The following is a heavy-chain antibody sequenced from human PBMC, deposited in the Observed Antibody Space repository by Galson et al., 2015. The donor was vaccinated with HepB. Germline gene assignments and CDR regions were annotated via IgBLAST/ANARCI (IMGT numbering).Heavy chain of an antibody. CDR2: TYYRSRWSN. J-gene: IGHJ4*02. V-gene: IGHV6-1*01. CDR1: GDSVSSNSVG. CDR3: TRDLSMRFDY. Sequence: CAISGDSVSSNSVGWNWIRQSPSRGLEWLGRTYYRSRWSNEYAASVKSRITINPDTSKNQFSLQLNSVTPEDTAVYYCTRDLSMRFDYWGQGTMVTVSS. D-gene: IGHD2/OR15-2a*01.